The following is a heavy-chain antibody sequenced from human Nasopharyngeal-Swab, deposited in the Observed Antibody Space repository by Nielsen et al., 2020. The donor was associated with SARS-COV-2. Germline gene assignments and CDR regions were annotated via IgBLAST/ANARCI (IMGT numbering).Heavy chain of an antibody. CDR1: GFSFSIYA. D-gene: IGHD2-15*01. CDR3: AKDRYCSGGACYFSGFDY. J-gene: IGHJ4*02. Sequence: GGSLRLSCAASGFSFSIYAMSWVRQAPGKGLEWVSSVSGTGGTTKYADSVKGRFTISRDNSKKKVYLEMHSLRAEDTAVYYCAKDRYCSGGACYFSGFDYWGLGTLVTVSS. V-gene: IGHV3-23*01. CDR2: VSGTGGTT.